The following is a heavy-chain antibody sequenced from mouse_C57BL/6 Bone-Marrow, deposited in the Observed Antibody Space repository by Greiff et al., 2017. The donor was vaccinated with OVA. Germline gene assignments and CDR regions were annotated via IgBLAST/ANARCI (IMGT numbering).Heavy chain of an antibody. Sequence: QVTLKESGAELARPGASVKLSCKASGYTFTSYGISWVKQRTGQGLEWIGEIYPRSGNTYYNEKFKSKATLTADKSSSTAYMELRSLTSAESSVYSCARFYGYHWYFAVWGTGTTVTVSS. D-gene: IGHD2-2*01. CDR2: IYPRSGNT. V-gene: IGHV1-81*01. J-gene: IGHJ1*03. CDR1: GYTFTSYG. CDR3: ARFYGYHWYFAV.